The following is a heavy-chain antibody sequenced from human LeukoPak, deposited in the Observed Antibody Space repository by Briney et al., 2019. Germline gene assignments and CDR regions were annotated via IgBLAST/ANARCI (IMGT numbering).Heavy chain of an antibody. J-gene: IGHJ4*02. CDR1: GYTFTRYY. D-gene: IGHD2-21*02. V-gene: IGHV1-2*02. Sequence: ASVKVSCKASGYTFTRYYMHWVRQAPGQGLEWMGLINPNSGGTNYAQKFQGRVTMTRHTSLSTAYVELSRLRSDDTAGYYFVRRCSDCWSDDDYWGQGNLVNVFS. CDR2: INPNSGGT. CDR3: VRRCSDCWSDDDY.